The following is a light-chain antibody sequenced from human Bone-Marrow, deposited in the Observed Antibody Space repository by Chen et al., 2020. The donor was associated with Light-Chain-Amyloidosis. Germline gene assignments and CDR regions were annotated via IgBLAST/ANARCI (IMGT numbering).Light chain of an antibody. CDR3: RVWDRGSDRPV. V-gene: IGLV3-21*02. Sequence: SYVLTQPSSVSAAPGQTATIAWGGNNIGSTGVHWYQQTPGQAPLLVVDDDSDRPAGVAERLSGCNAGNTATTTISRVEAGDESDYYCRVWDRGSDRPVFGGGTKLTVL. CDR1: NIGSTG. J-gene: IGLJ3*02. CDR2: DDS.